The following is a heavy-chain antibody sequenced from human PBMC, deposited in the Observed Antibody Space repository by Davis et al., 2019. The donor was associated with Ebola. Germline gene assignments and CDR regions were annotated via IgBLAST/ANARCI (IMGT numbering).Heavy chain of an antibody. D-gene: IGHD1-26*01. CDR1: GYILTELS. CDR2: FDPEDNEI. Sequence: SVKVSCKVSGYILTELSIHWVRQAPGQGLEWMGNFDPEDNEIIYAQKFEGRVTMTEDTSTHTAYMELSSLRSEDSAVYYCAAGGSRGGFDVWGQGTMVTVS. CDR3: AAGGSRGGFDV. J-gene: IGHJ3*01. V-gene: IGHV1-24*01.